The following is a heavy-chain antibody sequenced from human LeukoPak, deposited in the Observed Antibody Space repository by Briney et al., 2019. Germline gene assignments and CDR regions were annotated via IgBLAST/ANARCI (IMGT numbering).Heavy chain of an antibody. J-gene: IGHJ3*02. CDR3: ARGPVGGAPFDI. CDR1: VDSVSSNSAA. CDR2: TYYTSKWHN. V-gene: IGHV6-1*01. Sequence: SQTLSLTCAISVDSVSSNSAAWNWIRQSPSRGLEWLGRTYYTSKWHNDYAESVKSRITINPDTSKNQFSLQLNSVTPEDMAVYYCARGPVGGAPFDIWGQGTMVTVSS. D-gene: IGHD1-26*01.